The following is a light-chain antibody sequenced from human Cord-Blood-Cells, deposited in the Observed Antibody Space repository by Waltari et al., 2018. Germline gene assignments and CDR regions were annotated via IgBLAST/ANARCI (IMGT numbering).Light chain of an antibody. CDR2: RNN. CDR1: SSNIGSNY. Sequence: QSVLTQPPSASGTPGQRVTISCSGSSSNIGSNYVYWYQQLPGTAPKLRIYRNNQRPSGVPDRFAGSKSGTSASLAISGLRSEDEADYYCAAWDDNLSGWVFGGGTKLTVL. CDR3: AAWDDNLSGWV. V-gene: IGLV1-47*01. J-gene: IGLJ3*02.